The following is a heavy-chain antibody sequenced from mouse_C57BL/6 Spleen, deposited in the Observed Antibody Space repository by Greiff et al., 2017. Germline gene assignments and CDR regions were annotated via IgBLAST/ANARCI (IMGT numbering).Heavy chain of an antibody. V-gene: IGHV1-85*01. CDR2: IYPRDGST. CDR1: GYTFTSYD. CDR3: ARASYYSLYYYAMDY. J-gene: IGHJ4*01. D-gene: IGHD2-12*01. Sequence: QVQLQQSGPELVKPGASVKLSCKASGYTFTSYDINWVKQRPGQGLEWIGWIYPRDGSTKYNEKFKGKATLTVDTSSSTAYMELHSLTSEDSAVYFCARASYYSLYYYAMDYWGQGTSVTVSS.